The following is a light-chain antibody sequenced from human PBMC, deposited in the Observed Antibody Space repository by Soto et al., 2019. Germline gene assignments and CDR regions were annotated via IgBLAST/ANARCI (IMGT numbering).Light chain of an antibody. CDR1: QSVSSN. CDR2: GAS. V-gene: IGKV3-15*01. Sequence: ETVMTQSPATLSVSPGERATLSCRASQSVSSNLAWYQQKPGQAPRLLIYGASTRATGIPVRFSGSGSGTEFTLTISSLQSEDFAVYYCQQYNNWPPEITFGQGTRLEIK. J-gene: IGKJ5*01. CDR3: QQYNNWPPEIT.